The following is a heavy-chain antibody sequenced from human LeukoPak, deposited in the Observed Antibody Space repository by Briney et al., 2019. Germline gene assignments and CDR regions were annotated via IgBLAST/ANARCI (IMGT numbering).Heavy chain of an antibody. D-gene: IGHD2-2*01. CDR3: ARSPLVPAAIHGAFDI. Sequence: SETLSLTCTVSGGSISRSSYYWGWIRQTPGKGPEWIGSIYYGGSTYYNPSLKSRVTISVDTSKNQFSLKLSSVTAADTAVYYCARSPLVPAAIHGAFDIWGQGTMVTVSS. J-gene: IGHJ3*02. CDR2: IYYGGST. CDR1: GGSISRSSYY. V-gene: IGHV4-39*01.